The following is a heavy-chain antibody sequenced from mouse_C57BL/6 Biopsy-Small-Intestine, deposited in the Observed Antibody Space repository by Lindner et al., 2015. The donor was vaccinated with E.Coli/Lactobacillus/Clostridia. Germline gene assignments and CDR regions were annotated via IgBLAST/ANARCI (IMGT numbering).Heavy chain of an antibody. J-gene: IGHJ4*01. CDR2: IFPNSGYT. D-gene: IGHD3-1*01. Sequence: SVKVSCKASEYTFTNYYIHWVRQGPGQGLEWMGIIFPNSGYTNYAQRFQGRVTMTRDTSTTTVYLELTGLRSEDTAIYYCARAWATRRELDYWGQGTLVSVSS. CDR3: ARAWATRRELDY. V-gene: IGHV1-63*02. CDR1: EYTFTNYY.